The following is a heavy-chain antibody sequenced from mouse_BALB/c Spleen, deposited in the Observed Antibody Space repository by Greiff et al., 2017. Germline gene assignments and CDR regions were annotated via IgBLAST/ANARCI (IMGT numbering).Heavy chain of an antibody. CDR3: ARSRGPYPWFAY. D-gene: IGHD2-10*01. CDR2: ISYSGST. CDR1: GYSITSDYA. J-gene: IGHJ3*01. V-gene: IGHV3-2*02. Sequence: EVKLVESGPGLVKPSQSLSLTCTVTGYSITSDYAWNWIRQFPGNKLEWMGYISYSGSTSYNPSLKSRISITRDTSKNQFFLQLNSVTTEDTATYYCARSRGPYPWFAYWGQGTLVTVSA.